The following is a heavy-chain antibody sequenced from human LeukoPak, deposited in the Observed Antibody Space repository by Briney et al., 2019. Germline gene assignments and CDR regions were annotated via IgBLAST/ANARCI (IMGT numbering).Heavy chain of an antibody. CDR3: ARGLRIAVAADYFDY. D-gene: IGHD6-19*01. CDR1: GDSVSSNSAA. CDR2: TYYRSKWYN. J-gene: IGHJ4*02. V-gene: IGHV6-1*01. Sequence: SQTLSLTCAISGDSVSSNSAAWNWIRQSPSRGLEWLGRTYYRSKWYNDYAVSVKSRITINPDTSKDQFSLQLNSVTPEDTAVYYCARGLRIAVAADYFDYWGQGTLVTVSS.